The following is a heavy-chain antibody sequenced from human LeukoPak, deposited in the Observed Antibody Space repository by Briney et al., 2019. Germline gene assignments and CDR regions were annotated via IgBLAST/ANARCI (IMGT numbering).Heavy chain of an antibody. CDR3: ARLLSDVAHPYFDY. D-gene: IGHD2-8*01. Sequence: GESLKISCKGSVDSFTSYWIGWVRPMPGKGLEWMGSIYPSDSDTRYSPSFQGQVTISADKSISTAYLQWSSLKASDTPMYYCARLLSDVAHPYFDYWGQGPLVPVSS. V-gene: IGHV5-51*01. CDR1: VDSFTSYW. J-gene: IGHJ4*02. CDR2: IYPSDSDT.